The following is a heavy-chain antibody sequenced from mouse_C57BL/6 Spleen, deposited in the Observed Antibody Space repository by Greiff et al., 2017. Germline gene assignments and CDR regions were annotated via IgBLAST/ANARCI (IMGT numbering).Heavy chain of an antibody. CDR3: ARDGNYDFGD. D-gene: IGHD2-1*01. CDR1: GYSITSGYY. CDR2: ISYDGSN. Sequence: DVQLQESGPGLVKPSQSLSLTCSVTGYSITSGYYWNWIRQFPGNKLEWMGYISYDGSNNYNPSLKNQISLTPDTSKHQFFLKLNSVTTEDTATYNSARDGNYDFGDWGQGATLTVSS. J-gene: IGHJ2*01. V-gene: IGHV3-6*01.